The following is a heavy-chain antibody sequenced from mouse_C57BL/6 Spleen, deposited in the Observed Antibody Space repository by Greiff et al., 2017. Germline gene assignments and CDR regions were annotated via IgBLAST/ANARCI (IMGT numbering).Heavy chain of an antibody. J-gene: IGHJ4*01. D-gene: IGHD2-1*01. CDR1: GYTFTDSY. Sequence: QVQLQQSGAELVRPGASVKLSCKASGYTFTDSYINWVKQRPGQGLEWIARIYPGSGNTYYNEKFKGKDTLTAEKSSSTAYMQLSSLTSEDSAVYFCAIYGNYGSYYYAMDYWGQGTSVTVSS. CDR2: IYPGSGNT. CDR3: AIYGNYGSYYYAMDY. V-gene: IGHV1-76*01.